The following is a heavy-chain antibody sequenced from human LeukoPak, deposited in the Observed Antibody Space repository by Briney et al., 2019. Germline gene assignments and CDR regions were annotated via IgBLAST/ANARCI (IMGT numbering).Heavy chain of an antibody. CDR2: LRGNDET. Sequence: PGGSLRLSCAASGISFRNYAMSWVRQAPARGPEWVSSLRGNDETFYADSVKGRFTLSRDDSRNTVYLQLNNLIVEDTAIYYCARASWVSDPDAVRWGQGTQVTVSS. D-gene: IGHD3-10*01. V-gene: IGHV3-23*01. CDR1: GISFRNYA. J-gene: IGHJ4*02. CDR3: ARASWVSDPDAVR.